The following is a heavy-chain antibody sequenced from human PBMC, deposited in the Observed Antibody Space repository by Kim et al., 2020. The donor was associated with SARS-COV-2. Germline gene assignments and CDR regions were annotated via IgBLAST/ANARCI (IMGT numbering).Heavy chain of an antibody. CDR1: GYTLTELS. CDR2: FDPEDGET. CDR3: ATVGFPDYYDSSGYFSLDY. V-gene: IGHV1-24*01. Sequence: ASVKVSCKVSGYTLTELSTHWVRQAPGKGLERMGGFDPEDGETIYAQKFQGRVTMTEDTSTDTAYMELSSLRSEDTAVYYCATVGFPDYYDSSGYFSLDYWGQGTLVTVSS. D-gene: IGHD3-22*01. J-gene: IGHJ4*02.